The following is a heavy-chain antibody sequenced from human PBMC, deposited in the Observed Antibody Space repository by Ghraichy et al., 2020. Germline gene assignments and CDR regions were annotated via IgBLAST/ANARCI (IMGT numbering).Heavy chain of an antibody. V-gene: IGHV4-34*01. J-gene: IGHJ4*02. CDR3: ACRRGYSYGYVDY. D-gene: IGHD5-18*01. CDR1: GGSFSGYY. CDR2: INHSGST. Sequence: SETLSLTCAVYGGSFSGYYWSWIRQPPGKGLEWIGEINHSGSTNYNPSLKSRVTISVDTSKNQFSLKLSSVTAADTAVYYCACRRGYSYGYVDYWGQGTLVTVSS.